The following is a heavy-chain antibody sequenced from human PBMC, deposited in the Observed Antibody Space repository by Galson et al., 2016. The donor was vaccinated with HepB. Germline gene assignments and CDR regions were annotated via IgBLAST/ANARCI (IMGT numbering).Heavy chain of an antibody. D-gene: IGHD2-15*01. Sequence: SLRLSCAASGFTFSGYGMHWVRQAPGKGLEWVAVISYDGDVKHYADFAKGQFTISRDNSKNTLYLHMNSLRADDTAVYYCAKDQDCSGGNCWALYYYYGMDVWGQGTTVTVSS. CDR2: ISYDGDVK. CDR3: AKDQDCSGGNCWALYYYYGMDV. V-gene: IGHV3-30*19. CDR1: GFTFSGYG. J-gene: IGHJ6*02.